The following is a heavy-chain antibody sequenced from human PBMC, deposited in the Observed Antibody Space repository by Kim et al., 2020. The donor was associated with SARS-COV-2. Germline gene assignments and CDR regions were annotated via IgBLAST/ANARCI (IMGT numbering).Heavy chain of an antibody. Sequence: GGSLRLSCAGSGFTFSDHYIDWVRQAPGKGLEWVGRSRNKANSYTTEYAASVKGRFTISRDDSKNSVYLQMNSLKTEDTAVYYCIRGTYSSGWWPDYWGQGTLVPVSS. V-gene: IGHV3-72*01. CDR2: SRNKANSYTT. J-gene: IGHJ4*02. CDR3: IRGTYSSGWWPDY. D-gene: IGHD6-19*01. CDR1: GFTFSDHY.